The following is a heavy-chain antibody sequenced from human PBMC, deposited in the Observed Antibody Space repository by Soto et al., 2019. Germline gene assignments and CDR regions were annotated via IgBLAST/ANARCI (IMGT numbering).Heavy chain of an antibody. D-gene: IGHD2-15*01. CDR1: GGSISSYY. Sequence: PSETLSLTCTVSGGSISSYYWSWIRQPPGKGLEWIGYIHYSGSTNYNPSLKSRVTISVDTSKNQFSLKLTSVTAADTAVYYCARESRYCSGGSCYFLPGIDYWGQGTLVTVS. CDR2: IHYSGST. V-gene: IGHV4-59*01. J-gene: IGHJ4*02. CDR3: ARESRYCSGGSCYFLPGIDY.